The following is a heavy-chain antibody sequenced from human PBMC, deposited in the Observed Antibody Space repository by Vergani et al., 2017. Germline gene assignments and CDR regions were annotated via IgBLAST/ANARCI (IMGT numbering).Heavy chain of an antibody. CDR1: GFTFSSYS. J-gene: IGHJ1*01. Sequence: VQLVESGGGLVQPGGSLRLSCAASGFTFSSYSMNWVRQAPGKGLEWVAVTWYDGNNKQYADSVKGRFTISRDNSKSTMYLQMNSLRDEDTGVYYCATKSCGTPGCQIGYFREWGQGTLVTVSS. V-gene: IGHV3-33*08. CDR2: TWYDGNNK. D-gene: IGHD1-1*01. CDR3: ATKSCGTPGCQIGYFRE.